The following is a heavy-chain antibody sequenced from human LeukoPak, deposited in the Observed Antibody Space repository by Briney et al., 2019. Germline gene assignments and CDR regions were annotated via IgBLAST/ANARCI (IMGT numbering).Heavy chain of an antibody. V-gene: IGHV3-66*01. J-gene: IGHJ6*03. CDR3: ARGHRNTMVRGVIRYYYMDV. D-gene: IGHD3-10*01. CDR2: IYSGGST. CDR1: GFTVSSNN. Sequence: GGSLRLSCAASGFTVSSNNMSWVRQAPGKGLEWVSVIYSGGSTYYADSVKGRFTISRDNSKNTLYLQMNSLRAEDTAVYYCARGHRNTMVRGVIRYYYMDVRGKGTTVTISS.